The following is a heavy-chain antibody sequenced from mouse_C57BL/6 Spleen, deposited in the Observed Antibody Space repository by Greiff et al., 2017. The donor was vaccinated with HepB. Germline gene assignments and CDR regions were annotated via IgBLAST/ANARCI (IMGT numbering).Heavy chain of an antibody. D-gene: IGHD2-5*01. J-gene: IGHJ3*01. V-gene: IGHV8-12*01. CDR2: IYWDDDK. Sequence: QVTLKESGPGILQSSQTLSLTCSFSGFSLSTSGMGLSWIRQPSGKGLEWLVHIYWDDDKRYNPSLKSRLTISKDTSRNQVFLKITSVYTADTATYYCARKDYSNASWFAYWGQGTLVTVSA. CDR1: GFSLSTSGMG. CDR3: ARKDYSNASWFAY.